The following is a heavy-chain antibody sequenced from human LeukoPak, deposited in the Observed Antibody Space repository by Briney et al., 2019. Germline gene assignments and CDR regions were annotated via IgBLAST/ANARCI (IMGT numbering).Heavy chain of an antibody. V-gene: IGHV3-43D*04. CDR3: AKDMGSGWSYQYYGMDV. CDR2: ISWDGGST. D-gene: IGHD6-19*01. Sequence: GGALRLSFAASGFPFYYYAMHWVRPAPGKGLEWVSLISWDGGSTYYADSVKGRFTISRDNNKNSLYLQMKSLRAEDTALYYCAKDMGSGWSYQYYGMDVWGKGTTVTVSS. CDR1: GFPFYYYA. J-gene: IGHJ6*04.